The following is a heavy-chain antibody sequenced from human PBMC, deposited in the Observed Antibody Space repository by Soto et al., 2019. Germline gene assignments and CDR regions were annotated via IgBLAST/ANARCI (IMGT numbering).Heavy chain of an antibody. V-gene: IGHV1-18*04. J-gene: IGHJ6*02. CDR2: ISAYNGNT. Sequence: QVQLVQSGAEVKKPGASVKVSCKAFGYTFTSYGISWVRQAPGQGLEWMGWISAYNGNTNYAQKLQGRVTMTTDTSTSTAYMELRSLRSDDTAVYYCARVQARITMVRGVIIYGMDVWGQGTTVTVSS. CDR3: ARVQARITMVRGVIIYGMDV. CDR1: GYTFTSYG. D-gene: IGHD3-10*01.